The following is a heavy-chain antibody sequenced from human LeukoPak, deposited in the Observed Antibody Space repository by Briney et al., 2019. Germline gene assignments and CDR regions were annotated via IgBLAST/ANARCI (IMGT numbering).Heavy chain of an antibody. D-gene: IGHD3-10*01. CDR1: GGSISSYY. J-gene: IGHJ4*02. V-gene: IGHV4-34*01. CDR3: ASLSTGSH. Sequence: SETLSLTCTVSGGSISSYYWSWIRQPPGKGLEWIGEINHSGSTNYNPSLKSRVTISVDTSKNQFSLKLSSVTAADTAVYYCASLSTGSHWGQGTLVTVSS. CDR2: INHSGST.